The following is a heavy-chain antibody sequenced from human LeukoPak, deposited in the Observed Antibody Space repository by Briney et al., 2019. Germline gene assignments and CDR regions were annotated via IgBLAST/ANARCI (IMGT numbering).Heavy chain of an antibody. CDR3: ARDRGSYRPIDY. J-gene: IGHJ4*02. CDR1: GFTVSGNY. CDR2: IYSDDST. Sequence: PGGSLRLSCAASGFTVSGNYMSWVRQAPGKGLEWVSVIYSDDSTYYADSVKGRFTISRDNAKNSVYLQMNSLRVEDTAVYYCARDRGSYRPIDYWGQGTLVTVSS. D-gene: IGHD1-26*01. V-gene: IGHV3-66*01.